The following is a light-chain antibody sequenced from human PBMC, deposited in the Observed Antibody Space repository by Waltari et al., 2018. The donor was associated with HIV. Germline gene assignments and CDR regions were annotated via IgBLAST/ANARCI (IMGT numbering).Light chain of an antibody. CDR1: SSDVGSYNL. Sequence: QSALTQPASVSGSPGQSITISCTGTSSDVGSYNLVSWYQQHPGKAPKTMIYEVSKRPSGFANRFSGSKAGNTSSLTISVLQSEDEADYYCCSYAGSSTRVVFGGGTKLTVL. J-gene: IGLJ2*01. CDR3: CSYAGSSTRVV. V-gene: IGLV2-23*02. CDR2: EVS.